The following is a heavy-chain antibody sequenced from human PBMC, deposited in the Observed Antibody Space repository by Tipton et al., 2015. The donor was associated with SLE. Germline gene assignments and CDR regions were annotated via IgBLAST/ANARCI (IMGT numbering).Heavy chain of an antibody. Sequence: SLRLSCSASGFTFSSYAMHWVRQAPGKGLEYVSAISTNGGSTYYADSVKGRFTISRDNSKNTLYLQMGSLRAEDMAVYYCARDSSDWYWSGYFDLWGRGTLVTVSP. CDR3: ARDSSDWYWSGYFDL. D-gene: IGHD6-19*01. V-gene: IGHV3-64*02. CDR2: ISTNGGST. J-gene: IGHJ2*01. CDR1: GFTFSSYA.